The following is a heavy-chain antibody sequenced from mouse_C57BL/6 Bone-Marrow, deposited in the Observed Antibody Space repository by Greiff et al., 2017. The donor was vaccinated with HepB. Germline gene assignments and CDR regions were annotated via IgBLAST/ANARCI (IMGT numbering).Heavy chain of an antibody. Sequence: QVQLQQPGAELVKPGASVKMSCKASGYTFTSYWITWVKQRPGQGLEWIGDISPGSGSTKYNEKFKSKATLTVDTSSSTAYMQLSSLTSEDSAVDYCARGWLRRRTWFAYWGQGTLVTVSA. V-gene: IGHV1-55*01. CDR2: ISPGSGST. J-gene: IGHJ3*01. CDR3: ARGWLRRRTWFAY. D-gene: IGHD2-2*01. CDR1: GYTFTSYW.